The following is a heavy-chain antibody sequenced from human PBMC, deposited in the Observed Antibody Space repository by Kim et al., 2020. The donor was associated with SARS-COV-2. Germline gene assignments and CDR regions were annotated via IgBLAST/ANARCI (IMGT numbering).Heavy chain of an antibody. V-gene: IGHV3-23*01. CDR1: GFTFSNYG. Sequence: GGSLRLSCVASGFTFSNYGMTWVRQAPGGGLEWVSGITGIGDITAYADSVKGRFTISSDNSKNTQNLQMRSLRAEATDISYGANPRQPGYSGQGSLATVS. CDR2: ITGIGDIT. CDR3: ANPRQPGY. J-gene: IGHJ4*02. D-gene: IGHD6-13*01.